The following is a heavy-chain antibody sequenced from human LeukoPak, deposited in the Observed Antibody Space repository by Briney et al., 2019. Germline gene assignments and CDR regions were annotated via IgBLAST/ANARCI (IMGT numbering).Heavy chain of an antibody. CDR1: GYTFTNDY. Sequence: ASVKVSCKXSGYTFTNDYMHWVRQAPGQGLEGMGVINPGDGTTKYAQKFQGRVTMTRDASTSTLYMELSSLRSEDTAMYYCSKVGQLVFDYWGQGTLVTVSS. J-gene: IGHJ4*02. CDR2: INPGDGTT. CDR3: SKVGQLVFDY. V-gene: IGHV1-46*03. D-gene: IGHD6-6*01.